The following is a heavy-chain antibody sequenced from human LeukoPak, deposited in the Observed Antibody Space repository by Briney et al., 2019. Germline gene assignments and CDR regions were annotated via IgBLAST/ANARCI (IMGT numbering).Heavy chain of an antibody. D-gene: IGHD6-13*01. CDR3: ARGRYSSSWYSRGLGY. CDR2: INHSGST. V-gene: IGHV4-34*01. CDR1: GGSFSGYY. Sequence: SETLSLTCAVYGGSFSGYYWSWIRQPPGKGLEWIGEINHSGSTNYNPSLKRRLPISVDTSKNEFSLKLSSVTAADTAVYYWARGRYSSSWYSRGLGYWGQGTLVTVSS. J-gene: IGHJ4*02.